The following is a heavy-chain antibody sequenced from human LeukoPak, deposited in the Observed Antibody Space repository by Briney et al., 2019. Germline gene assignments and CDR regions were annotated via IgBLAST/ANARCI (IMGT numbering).Heavy chain of an antibody. CDR3: ASTYYYDSSGYSDAFDI. Sequence: PGRSLTLSCAASGFTFSSFGMNWVRQAPGKGLEWVSYISSSGSTIYYADSVKGRFTISRDNAKNSLYLQMNSLRAEDTAVYYCASTYYYDSSGYSDAFDIWGQGTMVTVSS. V-gene: IGHV3-48*04. CDR1: GFTFSSFG. CDR2: ISSSGSTI. D-gene: IGHD3-22*01. J-gene: IGHJ3*02.